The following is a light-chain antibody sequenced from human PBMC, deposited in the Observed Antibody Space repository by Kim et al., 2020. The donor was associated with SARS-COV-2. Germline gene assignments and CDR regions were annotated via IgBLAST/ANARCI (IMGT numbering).Light chain of an antibody. Sequence: SYELTQPPSVSVAPGKTARITCGGNNIGSKSVHWYQHKPGQAPVLVIYYDSDRPSGIPERFSGSNSGNTATLTISRVEAGDEADYYCQVWDSSTDWVFGGGTQLTVL. J-gene: IGLJ3*02. CDR3: QVWDSSTDWV. V-gene: IGLV3-21*04. CDR1: NIGSKS. CDR2: YDS.